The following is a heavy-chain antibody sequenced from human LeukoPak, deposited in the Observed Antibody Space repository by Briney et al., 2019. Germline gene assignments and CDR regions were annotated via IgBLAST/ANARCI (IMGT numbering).Heavy chain of an antibody. V-gene: IGHV1-3*01. CDR1: GYTFIDYA. Sequence: ASVKVSCKASGYTFIDYAMHWVRQAPGQRLEWMGWINAGNGNTKYSQKFQGRAIITRDTSATIAYMELSRLRSEDTAVYYCARGIEASSGWYVIDYWGQGTLVIVSS. CDR3: ARGIEASSGWYVIDY. D-gene: IGHD6-19*01. J-gene: IGHJ4*02. CDR2: INAGNGNT.